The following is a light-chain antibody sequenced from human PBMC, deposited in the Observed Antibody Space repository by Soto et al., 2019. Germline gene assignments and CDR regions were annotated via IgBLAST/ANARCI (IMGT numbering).Light chain of an antibody. CDR2: SVS. Sequence: DIQMTQSPSSLSASVGDRVTITCQASQDIIKSLNWYQRKPGTAPKLLIYSVSTLETGVPSRFSGRGSETQFTFTISGLQPEDIETYYCQQSVTLPYTFGQGTKVEI. J-gene: IGKJ2*01. CDR1: QDIIKS. CDR3: QQSVTLPYT. V-gene: IGKV1-33*01.